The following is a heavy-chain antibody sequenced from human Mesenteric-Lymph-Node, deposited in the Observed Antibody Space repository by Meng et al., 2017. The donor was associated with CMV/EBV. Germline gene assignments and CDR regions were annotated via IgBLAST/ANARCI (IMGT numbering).Heavy chain of an antibody. D-gene: IGHD6-19*01. V-gene: IGHV4-34*01. Sequence: SLTCAVYGGSFSGCYWSWIRQPPGKGLEWIGEINHSESTNYNPSLKSRVTISVDTSKNQFSLKLSSVIAADTAVCYCASPTGYSSPYWGQGTLVTVSS. CDR1: GGSFSGCY. CDR3: ASPTGYSSPY. J-gene: IGHJ4*02. CDR2: INHSEST.